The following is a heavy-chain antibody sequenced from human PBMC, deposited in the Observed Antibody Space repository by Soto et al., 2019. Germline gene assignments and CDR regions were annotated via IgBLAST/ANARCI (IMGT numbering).Heavy chain of an antibody. CDR2: ISASGDFT. Sequence: GGSLRLSCAASGFIFSSYAMGWVRQAPGKGLEWVSDISASGDFTFYADSVKGRFTISRDNSKNTLYLQMNSLRADDTAVYFCAKEDGYCSSSSCPFGLDVWGQGTTVTVSS. V-gene: IGHV3-23*01. CDR3: AKEDGYCSSSSCPFGLDV. CDR1: GFIFSSYA. D-gene: IGHD2-2*03. J-gene: IGHJ6*02.